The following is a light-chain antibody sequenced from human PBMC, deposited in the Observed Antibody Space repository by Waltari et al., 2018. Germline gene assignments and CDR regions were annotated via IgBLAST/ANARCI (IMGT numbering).Light chain of an antibody. CDR3: QQGNSCPWT. J-gene: IGKJ1*01. CDR2: YAN. CDR1: QGISSY. Sequence: IQMSQSPSSLSASVGDRVTITCRASQGISSYLNWYQQKPGKAPKLLIYYANSLASGVPSRFSGSGSGTEFTLTISSLQPEDFATYYCQQGNSCPWTFGQGTKVEIK. V-gene: IGKV1-13*02.